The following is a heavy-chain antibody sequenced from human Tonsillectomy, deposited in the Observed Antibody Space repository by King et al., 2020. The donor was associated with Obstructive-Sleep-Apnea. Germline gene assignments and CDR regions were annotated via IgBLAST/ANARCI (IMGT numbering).Heavy chain of an antibody. Sequence: VQLVESGGGLVQPGGSLRLSCAASVFTFSSYAMHWVRQAPGKGLEYVSAISSNGGSTYYANSVKGRFTISRDNSKNTLYLQMGSLRAEDMAVYYCARRTGGATFDYWGQGTLVTVSS. J-gene: IGHJ4*02. CDR2: ISSNGGST. D-gene: IGHD1-26*01. CDR3: ARRTGGATFDY. V-gene: IGHV3-64*01. CDR1: VFTFSSYA.